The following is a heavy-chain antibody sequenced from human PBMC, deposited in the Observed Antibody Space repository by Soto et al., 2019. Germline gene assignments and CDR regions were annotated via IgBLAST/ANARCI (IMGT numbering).Heavy chain of an antibody. V-gene: IGHV4-59*01. CDR3: ARDRGGVASNWFDP. Sequence: PSETLSLTCTVSGGSIGSYDWSWIRQPQGKGLEWIGYIHSSGSTKYNPSLKSRVTISVDTSKNQFSLKLSSVTAADTAVYYCARDRGGVASNWFDPWGQGTLVTVSS. CDR1: GGSIGSYD. CDR2: IHSSGST. J-gene: IGHJ5*02. D-gene: IGHD3-10*01.